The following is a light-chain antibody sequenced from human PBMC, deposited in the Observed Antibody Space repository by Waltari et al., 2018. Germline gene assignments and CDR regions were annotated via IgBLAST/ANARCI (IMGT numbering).Light chain of an antibody. J-gene: IGLJ3*02. V-gene: IGLV2-23*01. CDR3: CSYAGSYAWV. CDR2: DDK. Sequence: QSALTQPASVSGSPGQSITISCTGTSSDVGNYNLVSWYQQYPDKAPKVMIYDDKRRPYGVSDRFSVSKSGNTASLTISGVQAEDAADYYCCSYAGSYAWVFGGGTKLTVL. CDR1: SSDVGNYNL.